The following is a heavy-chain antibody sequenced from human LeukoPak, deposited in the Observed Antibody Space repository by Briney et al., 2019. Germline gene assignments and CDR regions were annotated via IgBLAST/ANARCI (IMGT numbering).Heavy chain of an antibody. Sequence: SETLSLTCAVYGGSFSNYYWSWIRQPPGKGLEWIGEIKDSGRTNYNPSLMSRVTVSVDTSKNQFSLRLTSVTATDTAVYYCARRWNYGRNNYIDVWGKGATAT. CDR1: GGSFSNYY. J-gene: IGHJ6*03. V-gene: IGHV4-34*01. CDR2: IKDSGRT. D-gene: IGHD1-7*01. CDR3: ARRWNYGRNNYIDV.